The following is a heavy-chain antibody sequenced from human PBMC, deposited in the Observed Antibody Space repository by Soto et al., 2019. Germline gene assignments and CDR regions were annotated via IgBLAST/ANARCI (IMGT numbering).Heavy chain of an antibody. D-gene: IGHD3-10*01. J-gene: IGHJ3*02. V-gene: IGHV3-64*04. CDR1: VFTFSNYD. CDR2: ITSHGHIT. CDR3: AKGPRGVIPELFDI. Sequence: PGGSLRLSCSASVFTFSNYDMVWVRQAPGKGLEYISAITSHGHITYYADSVKGRFTISRDNSKNTLYLQMNSLRAEDTAVYYCAKGPRGVIPELFDIWGQGTMVTVSS.